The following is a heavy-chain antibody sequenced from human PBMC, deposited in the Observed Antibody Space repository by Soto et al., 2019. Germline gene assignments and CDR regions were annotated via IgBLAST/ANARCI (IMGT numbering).Heavy chain of an antibody. CDR2: ISAGGGST. D-gene: IGHD3-22*01. J-gene: IGHJ4*02. V-gene: IGHV3-23*01. Sequence: GGSLRLSCAASGFTFSSYAMSWVRQAPGKGLEWVSAISAGGGSTYYADSVKGRFTISRDNSKNTLYLQMNSLRAEDTAVYYCAKDMGDSSGYPSYYFDYWGQGTLVTVSS. CDR1: GFTFSSYA. CDR3: AKDMGDSSGYPSYYFDY.